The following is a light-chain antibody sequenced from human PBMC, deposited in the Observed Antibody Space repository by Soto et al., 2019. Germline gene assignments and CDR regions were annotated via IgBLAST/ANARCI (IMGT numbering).Light chain of an antibody. V-gene: IGKV3-20*01. Sequence: VLQQSPGTLSWAPGERADLAWRACHSVSSNYLAWYQQKPGQAPRLLIYGASSRATGIPDRFSGSGSGTDFTLTISRLEPDDFAVYSCHQYSSSPRTFGRGTKVDI. CDR2: GAS. CDR1: HSVSSNY. J-gene: IGKJ4*01. CDR3: HQYSSSPRT.